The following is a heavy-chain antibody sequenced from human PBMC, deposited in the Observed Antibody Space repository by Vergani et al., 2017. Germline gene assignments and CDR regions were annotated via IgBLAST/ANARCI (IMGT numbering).Heavy chain of an antibody. CDR1: GFTFSSYE. V-gene: IGHV3-48*03. CDR3: AXGGYCSSTNCPWGVWFDP. J-gene: IGHJ5*02. D-gene: IGHD2-2*01. Sequence: EVQLVESGGGLVQPGGSLRLSCAASGFTFSSYEMNWVRQAPGKGLEWVSYISSSGSTIYYADSVKGRFTISRDNAKNSLYLQMNSLRAEDTAVYYCAXGGYCSSTNCPWGVWFDPWGQGTLVTVSS. CDR2: ISSSGSTI.